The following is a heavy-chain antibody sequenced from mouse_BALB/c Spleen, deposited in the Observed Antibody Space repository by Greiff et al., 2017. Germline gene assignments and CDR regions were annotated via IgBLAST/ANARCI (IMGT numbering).Heavy chain of an antibody. J-gene: IGHJ3*01. D-gene: IGHD2-14*01. CDR3: ARRYDEAWFAY. CDR1: GYTFTSYW. Sequence: QVQLQQPGAELVKPGASVKLSCKASGYTFTSYWMHWVKQRPGQGLEWIGEINPSNGRTNYNEKFKSKATLTVDKSSSTAYMQLSSLTSEDSAVYYCARRYDEAWFAYWGQGTLVTVSA. V-gene: IGHV1S81*02. CDR2: INPSNGRT.